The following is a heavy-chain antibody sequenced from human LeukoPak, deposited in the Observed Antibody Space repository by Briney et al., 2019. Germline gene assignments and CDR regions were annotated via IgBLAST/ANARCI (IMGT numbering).Heavy chain of an antibody. D-gene: IGHD2-2*01. V-gene: IGHV3-30*04. CDR3: ATDMGYQHNRYFFDY. J-gene: IGHJ4*02. CDR1: GFTFSSYA. Sequence: PGGSLRLSCAASGFTFSSYAMHWVRQAPGKGLEWVAFIRYDGSNKYYADSVKGRFTISRDTSNNTLSLQMNSLRAEDTAIYYCATDMGYQHNRYFFDYWGQGTLVTVSS. CDR2: IRYDGSNK.